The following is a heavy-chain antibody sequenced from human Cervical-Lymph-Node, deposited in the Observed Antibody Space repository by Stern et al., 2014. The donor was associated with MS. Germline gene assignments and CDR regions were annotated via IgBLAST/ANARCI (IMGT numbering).Heavy chain of an antibody. CDR3: AHTDYSSALQDAFDV. V-gene: IGHV2-5*02. CDR1: GFSLSSNGVG. CDR2: LHWDDDK. Sequence: SGPTLVKPTQTLTLTCSFSGFSLSSNGVGVGWIRQPPGKALEWLGLLHWDDDKRYSPFLKSRLTITKDTSKNQVVLTVTNMDPVDTATYYCAHTDYSSALQDAFDVWGQGTVVTVSS. D-gene: IGHD6-19*01. J-gene: IGHJ3*01.